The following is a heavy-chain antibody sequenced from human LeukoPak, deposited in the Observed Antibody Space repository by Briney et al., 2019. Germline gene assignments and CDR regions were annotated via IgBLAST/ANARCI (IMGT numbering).Heavy chain of an antibody. Sequence: GGSLRLSCAASGFTFSSYWMPWVRQAPGKGLVWVSRINSDGSSTSYADSVKGRFTISRDNAKNTLYLQMNSLRAEDTAVYYCARVKDSGSYFGFDYWGQGTLVTVSS. V-gene: IGHV3-74*01. CDR2: INSDGSST. CDR3: ARVKDSGSYFGFDY. D-gene: IGHD1-26*01. J-gene: IGHJ4*02. CDR1: GFTFSSYW.